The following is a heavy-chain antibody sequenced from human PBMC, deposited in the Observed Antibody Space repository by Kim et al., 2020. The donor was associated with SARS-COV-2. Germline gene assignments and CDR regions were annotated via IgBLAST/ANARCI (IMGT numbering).Heavy chain of an antibody. CDR2: ISSTGTT. CDR3: GTSTHDAFQT. Sequence: SETLSLTCAVSGASITNRHNYWGWIRHSPGKGLEWIGNISSTGTTYYNPSLESRITISLDTSRNQFSLKLNSVAASDTAVYYCGTSTHDAFQTWGQGTVV. V-gene: IGHV4-39*01. J-gene: IGHJ3*02. CDR1: GASITNRHNY.